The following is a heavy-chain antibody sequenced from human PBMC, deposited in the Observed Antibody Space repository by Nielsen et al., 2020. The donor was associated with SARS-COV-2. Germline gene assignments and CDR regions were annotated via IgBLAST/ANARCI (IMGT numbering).Heavy chain of an antibody. CDR2: ITNSADGNTV. CDR3: ARTHYYYDSSGLSGMDV. V-gene: IGHV3-11*04. J-gene: IGHJ6*02. Sequence: GGSLRLSCAGSGVTLANYYMSWIRQAPGGGLEWISYITNSADGNTVHYADSVQGRFTISRDNRKNSLYLQMDSLRADDTAVYYCARTHYYYDSSGLSGMDVWGQGTTVTVSS. D-gene: IGHD3-22*01. CDR1: GVTLANYY.